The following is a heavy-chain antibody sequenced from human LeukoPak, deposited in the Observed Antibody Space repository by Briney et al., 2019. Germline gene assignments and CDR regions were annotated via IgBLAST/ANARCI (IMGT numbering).Heavy chain of an antibody. V-gene: IGHV4-34*01. J-gene: IGHJ4*02. Sequence: SETLSLTCAVYGGSFSGYYWSWVRQPPGKGLEWIGEIDHSGSTNYNPSLKSRVTISVDTSKNQFSPKLSSVTAADTAVYYCVRGYLGSTPFDYWGQGTLVTVSS. CDR1: GGSFSGYY. CDR3: VRGYLGSTPFDY. CDR2: IDHSGST. D-gene: IGHD2-15*01.